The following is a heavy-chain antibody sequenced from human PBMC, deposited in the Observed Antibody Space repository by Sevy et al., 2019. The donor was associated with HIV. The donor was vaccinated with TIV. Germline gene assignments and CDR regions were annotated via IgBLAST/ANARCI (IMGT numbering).Heavy chain of an antibody. CDR3: ARLTTKPTSDLYGMDV. Sequence: ASVKVSSKASGYMFTDYYIHWVRQAPGQGLEWMAWINPNDGVTNYAQRFQGEVTVTRDTSISTAYMEVSRLRSDDTGIYYCARLTTKPTSDLYGMDVWGQGTSVTVS. V-gene: IGHV1-2*02. CDR1: GYMFTDYY. J-gene: IGHJ6*02. CDR2: INPNDGVT. D-gene: IGHD4-17*01.